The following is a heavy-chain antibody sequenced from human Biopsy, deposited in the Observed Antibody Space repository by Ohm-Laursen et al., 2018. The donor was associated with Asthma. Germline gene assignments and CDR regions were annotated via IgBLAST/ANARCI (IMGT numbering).Heavy chain of an antibody. Sequence: SVEVSCKSLGGTFNTYVIGWVRQAPGQGLEWMGGINSVFGATTYPQKFQDRVTITADDSTSTVYMELSSLRSEDTAVYYCARKAGSCISRTCYSLDFWGQGTLVTVSS. J-gene: IGHJ4*02. CDR2: INSVFGAT. CDR1: GGTFNTYV. V-gene: IGHV1-69*13. CDR3: ARKAGSCISRTCYSLDF. D-gene: IGHD2-2*01.